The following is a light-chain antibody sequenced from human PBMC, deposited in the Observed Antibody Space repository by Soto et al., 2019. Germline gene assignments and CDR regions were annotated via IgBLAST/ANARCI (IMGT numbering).Light chain of an antibody. J-gene: IGKJ3*01. CDR1: QSISSY. CDR3: HQSGA. V-gene: IGKV1-39*01. Sequence: DIQMTQSPSSLSASVGDRVTITCRASQSISSYFNWYQQKPGKAPKLLIYAASSLQSGVPSRFSGSGSGTDFTLTISSLQPEDFATYYCHQSGAFGPGTKVDIK. CDR2: AAS.